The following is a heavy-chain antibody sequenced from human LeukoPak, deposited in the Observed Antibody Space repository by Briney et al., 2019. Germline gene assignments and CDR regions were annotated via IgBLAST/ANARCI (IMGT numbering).Heavy chain of an antibody. V-gene: IGHV1-2*02. D-gene: IGHD3-3*01. CDR2: INPNSGGT. J-gene: IGHJ4*02. Sequence: ASVKVSCKASGYTFTGYYMHWVRQAPGQGLEWMGWINPNSGGTNYAQTFEGRVTMTRDTSISTAYMELSRLRSDDTAVYYCARDYGDYDFWSGYYNTGHFDYWGQGTLATVSS. CDR1: GYTFTGYY. CDR3: ARDYGDYDFWSGYYNTGHFDY.